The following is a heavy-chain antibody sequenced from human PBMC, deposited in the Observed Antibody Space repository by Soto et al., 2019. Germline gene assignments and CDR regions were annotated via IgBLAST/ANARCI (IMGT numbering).Heavy chain of an antibody. D-gene: IGHD4-4*01. CDR1: GASVSSNGAA. Sequence: SQPLSLPCPISGASVSSNGAAWNWIRQSSSRGLEWLGRTYFRSKWYTGYALSVKSRITISADTSKNHFSLQLTSMTPDDTAVYYCTPRDLHVCGQAMLVSVS. CDR3: TPRDLHV. CDR2: TYFRSKWYT. V-gene: IGHV6-1*01. J-gene: IGHJ4*02.